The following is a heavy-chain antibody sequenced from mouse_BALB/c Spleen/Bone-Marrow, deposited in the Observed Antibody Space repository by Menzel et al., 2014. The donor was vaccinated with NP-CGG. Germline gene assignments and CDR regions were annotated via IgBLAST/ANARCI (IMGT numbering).Heavy chain of an antibody. CDR3: ARKLRYYAMDY. CDR1: GFSLTSYG. J-gene: IGHJ4*01. D-gene: IGHD1-1*01. CDR2: IWSGGST. V-gene: IGHV2-2*02. Sequence: VMLVESGPGLVQPSQSLSITCTVSGFSLTSYGVHRVRQSPGKGLEWLGVIWSGGSTDYNAAFISRLSTSKDNSKSQVFFKMNSLQANDTAIYYCARKLRYYAMDYWGQGTSVTVSS.